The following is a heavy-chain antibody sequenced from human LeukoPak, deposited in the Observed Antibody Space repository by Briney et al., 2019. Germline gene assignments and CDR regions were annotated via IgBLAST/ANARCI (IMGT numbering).Heavy chain of an antibody. D-gene: IGHD3-22*01. CDR1: GGTFISYA. J-gene: IGHJ4*02. CDR2: IIPIFGTA. V-gene: IGHV1-69*13. CDR3: ARAPNFYDSSGYLLSLDY. Sequence: SVKVSCKASGGTFISYAISWVRQAPGQGLEWMGGIIPIFGTANYAQKFQGRVTITADESTSTAYMDLASLRSEDTAVYYCARAPNFYDSSGYLLSLDYWGQGTLVTVS.